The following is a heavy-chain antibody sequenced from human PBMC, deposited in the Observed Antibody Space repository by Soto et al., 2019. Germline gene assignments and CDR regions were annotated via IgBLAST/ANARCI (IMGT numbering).Heavy chain of an antibody. V-gene: IGHV4-30-4*01. D-gene: IGHD4-17*01. CDR3: GRVDYGWYAFDI. CDR2: IYYSGST. Sequence: PSETLSLTCTVSGGSISSGDYYWSWIRQPPGKGLEWFGYIYYSGSTYYNPSLKSRVTISVDTSKNQFSLKLRSVTAADTAVYYCGRVDYGWYAFDIWGQGTMVTVSS. J-gene: IGHJ3*02. CDR1: GGSISSGDYY.